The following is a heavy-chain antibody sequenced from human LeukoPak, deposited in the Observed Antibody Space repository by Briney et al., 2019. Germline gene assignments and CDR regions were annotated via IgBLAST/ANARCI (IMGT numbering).Heavy chain of an antibody. D-gene: IGHD3-3*02. V-gene: IGHV4-39*01. Sequence: SETLSLTCTVSGGSINSTTYSWDWIRQPPGKGLEWIGSIYYSGSTYYNPSLKSRVTISVDTSKNQFSLNLSSVTAADTAVYYCARGQFWSGYSIWGQGTLVTVSS. CDR1: GGSINSTTYS. CDR2: IYYSGST. J-gene: IGHJ4*02. CDR3: ARGQFWSGYSI.